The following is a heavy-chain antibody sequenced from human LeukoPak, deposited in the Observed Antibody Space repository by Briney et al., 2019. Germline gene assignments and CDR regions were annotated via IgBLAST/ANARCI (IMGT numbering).Heavy chain of an antibody. CDR2: ISAYSGNT. J-gene: IGHJ6*02. CDR3: ARELNYYYGMDV. V-gene: IGHV1-18*01. Sequence: GASVTVSCTASGYSFTNYGISWVRQAPGQGLEWMGWISAYSGNTNYVQNLRGRVSMTTDTSTTTVYMELRSLRSDDTAVYYCARELNYYYGMDVWGQGTTVTVSS. CDR1: GYSFTNYG.